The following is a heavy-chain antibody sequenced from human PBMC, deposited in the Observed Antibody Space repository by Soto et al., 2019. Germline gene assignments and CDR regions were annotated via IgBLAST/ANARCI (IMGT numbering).Heavy chain of an antibody. J-gene: IGHJ4*02. V-gene: IGHV3-30-3*01. CDR1: GFSFSTYA. D-gene: IGHD6-19*01. CDR2: IAYDGSTK. CDR3: ARDLHGGVGVAGFWVY. Sequence: QVHLVESGGGVVQPGRSLRLSCAASGFSFSTYAMHWVRQAPGEGLEWAALIAYDGSTKYYADSVKGRFTISRDNSRNKLYLQMNSLRPEDTAVYYCARDLHGGVGVAGFWVYWGQGTLVTVSS.